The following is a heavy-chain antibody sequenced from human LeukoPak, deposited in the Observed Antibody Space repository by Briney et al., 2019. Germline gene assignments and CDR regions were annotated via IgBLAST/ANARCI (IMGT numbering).Heavy chain of an antibody. D-gene: IGHD5-18*01. J-gene: IGHJ4*02. CDR1: GFTFSSYA. CDR3: ARETPGYSYARGFDY. Sequence: PGGSLRLSCAASGFTFSSYAMSWVRQAPGKGLEWVSFISSSRSYIYNADSVKGRFTISRDNAKNSLYLQMNSLRAEDTAVYYCARETPGYSYARGFDYWGQGTLVTVSS. V-gene: IGHV3-21*01. CDR2: ISSSRSYI.